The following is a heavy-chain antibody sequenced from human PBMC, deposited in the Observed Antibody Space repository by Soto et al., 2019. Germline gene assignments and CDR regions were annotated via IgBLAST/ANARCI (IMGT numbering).Heavy chain of an antibody. V-gene: IGHV4-31*03. Sequence: QVQLQESGPGLVKPSQTLSLTCTVSGGSISSGGYYWSWIRQHPGKGLEWIGYLYYSGSTYYNPSLKSRVTISVDTSKTQFSLKLSSVTAADTAVYYCATRTLFGWFDPWGQGTLVTVSS. J-gene: IGHJ5*02. CDR1: GGSISSGGYY. CDR3: ATRTLFGWFDP. CDR2: LYYSGST. D-gene: IGHD3-16*01.